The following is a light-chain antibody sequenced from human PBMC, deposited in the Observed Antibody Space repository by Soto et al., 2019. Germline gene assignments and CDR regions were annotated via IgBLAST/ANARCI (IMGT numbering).Light chain of an antibody. Sequence: EIVFTQSPRTLSLSPGERATLSCRASQSVSSSYLAWYQQKPGQAPRLLIYGASSRATGIPDRFSGSGSGTDFTLTISRLEPEDFAVYYCQQYGSSPLTFGGGTKVDI. V-gene: IGKV3-20*01. CDR3: QQYGSSPLT. CDR2: GAS. CDR1: QSVSSSY. J-gene: IGKJ4*01.